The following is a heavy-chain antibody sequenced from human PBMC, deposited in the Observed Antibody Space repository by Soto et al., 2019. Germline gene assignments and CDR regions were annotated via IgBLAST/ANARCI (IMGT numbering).Heavy chain of an antibody. V-gene: IGHV1-18*04. D-gene: IGHD6-19*01. CDR1: GYTFTGYY. CDR2: ISAYNGNT. Sequence: ASVKVSCKASGYTFTGYYMHWVRQAPGQGLEWMGWISAYNGNTNYAQKLQGRVTMTTDTSTSTAYMELRSLRSDDTAVYYCASLIAVAGSYFDYWGQGTLVTVSS. CDR3: ASLIAVAGSYFDY. J-gene: IGHJ4*02.